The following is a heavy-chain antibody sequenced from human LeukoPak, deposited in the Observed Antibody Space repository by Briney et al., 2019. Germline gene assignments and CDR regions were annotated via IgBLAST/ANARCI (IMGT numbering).Heavy chain of an antibody. V-gene: IGHV4-4*07. CDR3: AREGSAFDI. Sequence: SETLSLTCTVSGGSISSYYWSWIRQPAGKGLEWIGRIFASGSTKYNPSLKSRVTMSVETSKKQFSLKLSSVTVADTAVYYCAREGSAFDIWGQGTMVTVSS. CDR1: GGSISSYY. J-gene: IGHJ3*02. CDR2: IFASGST.